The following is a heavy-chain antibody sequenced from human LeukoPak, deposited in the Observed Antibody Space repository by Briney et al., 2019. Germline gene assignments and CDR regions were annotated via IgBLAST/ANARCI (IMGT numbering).Heavy chain of an antibody. V-gene: IGHV1-2*02. Sequence: ASVKVSCKASGYTFTGYYMHWVRQAPGQGLEWMGWINPNSGGTNYAQKFQGRVTMTRDTSISTAYMELSRLRSDDTAVYYCARVTYYDISTGYSPLDYWGQGTLVTVSS. D-gene: IGHD3-9*01. CDR3: ARVTYYDISTGYSPLDY. CDR2: INPNSGGT. CDR1: GYTFTGYY. J-gene: IGHJ4*02.